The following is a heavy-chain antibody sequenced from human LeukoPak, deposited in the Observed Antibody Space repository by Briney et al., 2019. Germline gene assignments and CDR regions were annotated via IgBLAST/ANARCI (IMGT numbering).Heavy chain of an antibody. V-gene: IGHV3-30*02. CDR2: IRYDGSNK. Sequence: GGSLRLSCAASGFTFSSYWMYRVRQAPGKGLEWVAFIRYDGSNKYYADSVKGRFTISRDNSKNTLYLQMNSLRAEDTAVYYCAKRGGIAVAGTENWGQGTLVTVSS. CDR1: GFTFSSYW. CDR3: AKRGGIAVAGTEN. D-gene: IGHD6-19*01. J-gene: IGHJ4*02.